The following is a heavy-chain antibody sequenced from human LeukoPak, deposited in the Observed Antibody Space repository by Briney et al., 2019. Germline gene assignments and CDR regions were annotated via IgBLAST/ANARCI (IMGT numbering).Heavy chain of an antibody. Sequence: SETLSLTWTVSGASISIHYWSWIRQPPGKGLEWIGYIYYSGSTNYNPSLKSRVTISIDTSKNQFSLKLSSVTAADTAVYYCARGGAMVNYWGQGTLVTVSS. CDR3: ARGGAMVNY. CDR1: GASISIHY. V-gene: IGHV4-59*11. D-gene: IGHD5-18*01. J-gene: IGHJ4*02. CDR2: IYYSGST.